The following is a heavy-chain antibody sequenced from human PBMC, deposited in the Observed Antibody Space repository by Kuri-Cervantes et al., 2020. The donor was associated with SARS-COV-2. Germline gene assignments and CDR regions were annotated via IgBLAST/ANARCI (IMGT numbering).Heavy chain of an antibody. Sequence: GSLRLSCTVSGGSISSYYWSWIRQPPGKGLEWIGYIYYSGSTNYNPSLKSRVTISVDTSKNQFSLKLSSVTAADTAVYYCARTPDFWSGLISPYYYYYMDVWGKGTTVTVSS. V-gene: IGHV4-59*08. CDR3: ARTPDFWSGLISPYYYYYMDV. CDR1: GGSISSYY. CDR2: IYYSGST. D-gene: IGHD3-3*01. J-gene: IGHJ6*03.